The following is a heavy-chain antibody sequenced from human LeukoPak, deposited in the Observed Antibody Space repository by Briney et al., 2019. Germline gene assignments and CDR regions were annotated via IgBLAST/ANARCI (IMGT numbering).Heavy chain of an antibody. V-gene: IGHV3-33*08. CDR2: ISYSGVVK. D-gene: IGHD5/OR15-5a*01. CDR1: GYTFSDYS. CDR3: ARDRSTTHFDY. J-gene: IGHJ4*02. Sequence: GGSLKLSCTASGYTFSDYSMHWVRQAPGKGLEWVSVISYSGVVKFYADSVKGRFTISRDNSKNTLYLQMDSLRAEDTAVYYCARDRSTTHFDYWGQGTLVTVSS.